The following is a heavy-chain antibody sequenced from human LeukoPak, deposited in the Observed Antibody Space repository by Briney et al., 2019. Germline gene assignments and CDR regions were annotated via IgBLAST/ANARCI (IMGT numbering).Heavy chain of an antibody. CDR3: ARVNRGDAFDI. CDR1: GFTFSSYS. CDR2: IWYDGRNK. J-gene: IGHJ3*02. V-gene: IGHV3-33*01. D-gene: IGHD3-16*02. Sequence: GGSLRLSCAASGFTFSSYSMHWVRQAPGKGLEWVAVIWYDGRNKFYADSLKGRFTISRDNSKNTLYLQMNSLRAEDTAVYYCARVNRGDAFDIWGQGTLVTVSS.